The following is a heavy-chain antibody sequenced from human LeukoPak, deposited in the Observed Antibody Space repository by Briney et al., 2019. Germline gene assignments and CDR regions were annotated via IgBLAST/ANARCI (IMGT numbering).Heavy chain of an antibody. J-gene: IGHJ5*02. Sequence: ASVKVSCKASGYTFTSYYMHWVRQAPGQGLEWMGIINPSGGSTSYAQKFQGRVTMTRDTSTSTAYMELSSLGSEDTAVYYCASTTPNWFDPWGQGTLVTVSS. CDR1: GYTFTSYY. D-gene: IGHD1-26*01. CDR3: ASTTPNWFDP. V-gene: IGHV1-46*01. CDR2: INPSGGST.